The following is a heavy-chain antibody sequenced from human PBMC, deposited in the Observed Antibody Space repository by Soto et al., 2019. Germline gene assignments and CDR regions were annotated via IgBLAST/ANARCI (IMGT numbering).Heavy chain of an antibody. J-gene: IGHJ4*02. CDR1: GGSISSSRCH. CDR2: IKDSGNT. CDR3: ARGGTMINDF. Sequence: LSLTCTVSGGSISSSRCHWGWIRQPPGKGLEWIAYIKDSGNTIYNPSLKSQVTISVDTSKNQFSLRLSFVTAADTAVYYCARGGTMINDFWGQGTLVTVSS. D-gene: IGHD3-22*01. V-gene: IGHV4-39*07.